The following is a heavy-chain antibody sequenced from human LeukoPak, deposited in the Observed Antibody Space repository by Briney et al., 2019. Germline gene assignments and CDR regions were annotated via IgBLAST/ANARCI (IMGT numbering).Heavy chain of an antibody. Sequence: GGSLRLSSAASGFTFDDYAMHWVRQAPGKGLEWVSGISWNSGRIGYADSVKGRFTISRDNAKNSLYLQMNSLRVEDTALYYCAKAFYRLGEFDAFDNWGQGTMVTVSS. CDR2: ISWNSGRI. V-gene: IGHV3-9*01. J-gene: IGHJ3*02. CDR3: AKAFYRLGEFDAFDN. CDR1: GFTFDDYA. D-gene: IGHD3-16*01.